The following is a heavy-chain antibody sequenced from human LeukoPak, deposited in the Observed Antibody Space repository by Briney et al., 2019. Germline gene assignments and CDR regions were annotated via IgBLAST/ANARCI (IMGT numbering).Heavy chain of an antibody. CDR3: ARLNAGYTSSWLDWYFDL. J-gene: IGHJ2*01. CDR1: GFTFSTYS. Sequence: GGSLRLSCAASGFTFSTYSMNWVRQAPGKGLEWISYIHSSTSTVYYADSVKGRFTISRDNARNSLYLQMNSLRDEDTAVYYCARLNAGYTSSWLDWYFDLWGRGTLVTVSS. V-gene: IGHV3-48*02. D-gene: IGHD6-13*01. CDR2: IHSSTSTV.